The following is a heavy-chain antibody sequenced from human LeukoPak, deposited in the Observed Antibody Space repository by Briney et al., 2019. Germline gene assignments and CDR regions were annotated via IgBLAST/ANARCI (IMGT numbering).Heavy chain of an antibody. CDR1: GIPFRCFS. Sequence: GSLRLSLSTSGIPFRCFSMSWGRRTPGEGVELVFGISGSGDNTLYADSVKGRFTISRDNSKNTLYLEMNSLRAEDTAIYYCAKMKGHPLPKYYMDVWGQGTLVTVSS. V-gene: IGHV3-23*01. J-gene: IGHJ1*01. D-gene: IGHD1-26*01. CDR3: AKMKGHPLPKYYMDV. CDR2: ISGSGDNT.